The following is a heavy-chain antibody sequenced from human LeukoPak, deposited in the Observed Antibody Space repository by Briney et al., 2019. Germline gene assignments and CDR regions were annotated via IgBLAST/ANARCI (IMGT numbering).Heavy chain of an antibody. CDR1: GFIFSNYG. CDR3: ARDMGRAWYGPPDY. Sequence: GGSLRLSCAASGFIFSNYGMHWVRQAPGKRLEWVAVIWNDGSETFHADSVKGRFRIARDNSKNTLYLQMNSLRAEDTAVYFCARDMGRAWYGPPDYWGQGTLVTVSS. V-gene: IGHV3-33*01. J-gene: IGHJ4*02. D-gene: IGHD6-13*01. CDR2: IWNDGSET.